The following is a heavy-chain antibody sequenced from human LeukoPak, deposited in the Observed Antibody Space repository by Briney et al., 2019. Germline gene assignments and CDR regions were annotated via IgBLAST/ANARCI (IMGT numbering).Heavy chain of an antibody. CDR3: ATDYEAGCTSTTCYDRFDY. D-gene: IGHD2-2*01. J-gene: IGHJ4*02. CDR1: GLTFRSYW. V-gene: IGHV3-7*01. Sequence: GGSLRLSCVASGLTFRSYWMSWVRQAPGKGLEWVANIKQDGSEKYYVDSVKGRFTISRDNAKNSLYLQMNSLRAEDTAVYYCATDYEAGCTSTTCYDRFDYWGQGTLVTVSS. CDR2: IKQDGSEK.